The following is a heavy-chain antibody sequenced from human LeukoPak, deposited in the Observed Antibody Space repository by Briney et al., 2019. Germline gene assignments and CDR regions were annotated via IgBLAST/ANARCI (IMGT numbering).Heavy chain of an antibody. CDR1: GFTFSRYW. CDR2: IKQDGSEI. CDR3: ARDFRRYSYGPIDY. Sequence: GGSLRLSCAASGFTFSRYWMSWVRQDPRKGLEWVANIKQDGSEIYYVDSVKGRFTISRDNSKNTLHLQMDSLRVEDTAVYFCARDFRRYSYGPIDYWGQGTLVTVSS. D-gene: IGHD5-18*01. J-gene: IGHJ4*02. V-gene: IGHV3-7*01.